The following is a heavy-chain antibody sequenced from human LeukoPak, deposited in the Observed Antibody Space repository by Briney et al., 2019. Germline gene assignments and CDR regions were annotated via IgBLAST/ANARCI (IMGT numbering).Heavy chain of an antibody. J-gene: IGHJ6*03. CDR3: ARVYSSSWYYYYYYYMDV. V-gene: IGHV1-8*01. D-gene: IGHD6-13*01. CDR2: MNPNSGNT. Sequence: ASVKVSCKASGYTFTSYDINWVRQATGQGLEWMGWMNPNSGNTGYAQKFQGRVTMTRNTSISTAYMELSSLRSEDTAVYYCARVYSSSWYYYYYYYMDVWGKGTTVTISS. CDR1: GYTFTSYD.